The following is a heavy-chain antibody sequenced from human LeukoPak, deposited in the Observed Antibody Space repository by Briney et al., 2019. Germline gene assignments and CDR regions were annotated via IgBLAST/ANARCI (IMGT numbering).Heavy chain of an antibody. V-gene: IGHV4-39*07. J-gene: IGHJ6*03. CDR3: ARVPIHAYDAWRYYYYYMDV. D-gene: IGHD3-3*01. Sequence: SETLSLICTVSGGSISSSSYYWGWIRQPPGKGLEWIGSIYYSGSTYYNPSLKSRVTISVDTSKNQFSLKLSSVTAADTAVYYCARVPIHAYDAWRYYYYYMDVWGKGTTVTVSS. CDR1: GGSISSSSYY. CDR2: IYYSGST.